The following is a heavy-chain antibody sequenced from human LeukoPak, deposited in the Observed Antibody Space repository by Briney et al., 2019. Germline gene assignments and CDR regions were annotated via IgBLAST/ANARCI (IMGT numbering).Heavy chain of an antibody. Sequence: ETLSLTCAVYGGSFSGYYWSWVRQAPGKGLEWVSAISGSGGSTYYADSVKGRFTISRDNSKNTLYLQMNSLRAEDTAVYYCATSPYYYDSSGIEDYWGQGTLVTVSS. CDR2: ISGSGGST. J-gene: IGHJ4*02. CDR3: ATSPYYYDSSGIEDY. D-gene: IGHD3-22*01. CDR1: GGSFSGYY. V-gene: IGHV3-23*01.